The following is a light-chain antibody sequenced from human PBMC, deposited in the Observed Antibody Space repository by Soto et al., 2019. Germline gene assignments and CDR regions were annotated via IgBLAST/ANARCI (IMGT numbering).Light chain of an antibody. CDR2: GAS. J-gene: IGKJ2*01. Sequence: IVMTQSPSTLSVSPGERATLSCRASQSVGSNYLAWYQQKPGQAPRLLIYGASSRATGIPDRFSGSGSGTDFPLTISRLEPEDFAVYYCEQYKSWPYTFGQGTKVDI. CDR1: QSVGSNY. CDR3: EQYKSWPYT. V-gene: IGKV3-20*01.